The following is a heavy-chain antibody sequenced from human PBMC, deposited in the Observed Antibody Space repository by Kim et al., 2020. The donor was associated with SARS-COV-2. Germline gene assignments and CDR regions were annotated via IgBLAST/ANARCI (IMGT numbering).Heavy chain of an antibody. Sequence: GGSLRLSCVASGFTVIGDFMSWVRQAPGKGLEWLSTLSGGAATFYADSVKGRFTISRDNSKNTLYFEMNSLRVEDTAVYYCARGGDSSGSTKGPLDYWGQGTVVTVSS. V-gene: IGHV3-53*01. J-gene: IGHJ4*02. D-gene: IGHD3-22*01. CDR3: ARGGDSSGSTKGPLDY. CDR2: LSGGAAT. CDR1: GFTVIGDF.